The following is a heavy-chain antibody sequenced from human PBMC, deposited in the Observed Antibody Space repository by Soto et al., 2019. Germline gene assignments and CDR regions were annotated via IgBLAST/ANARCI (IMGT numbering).Heavy chain of an antibody. CDR3: ARNYYYYYMDV. Sequence: LSLTCAVYGGSFSGYYWSWIRQAPGKGLEWVSYISSSGSTIYYADSVKGRFTISRDNAKNSLYLQMNSLRAEDTAMYYCARNYYYYYMDVWGKGTTVTVSS. CDR1: GGSFSGYY. CDR2: ISSSGSTI. V-gene: IGHV3-11*01. J-gene: IGHJ6*03.